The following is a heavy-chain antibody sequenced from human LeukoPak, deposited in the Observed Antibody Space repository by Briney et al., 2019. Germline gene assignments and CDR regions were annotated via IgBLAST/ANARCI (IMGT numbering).Heavy chain of an antibody. CDR2: INPNSGGT. Sequence: GASVKVSCKASGYTFTGYYMHWVRQAPGQGLEWMGWINPNSGGTNYAQKFQGRVTMTRDTSISTAYMELSRLRSDDTAVYYCARRRPGYSSFYYFDYWGQGTLVTVSS. CDR3: ARRRPGYSSFYYFDY. V-gene: IGHV1-2*02. D-gene: IGHD6-13*01. J-gene: IGHJ4*02. CDR1: GYTFTGYY.